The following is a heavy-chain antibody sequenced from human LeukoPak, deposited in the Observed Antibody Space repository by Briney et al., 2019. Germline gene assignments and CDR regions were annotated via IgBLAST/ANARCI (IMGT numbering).Heavy chain of an antibody. CDR1: GGSISSSSYY. D-gene: IGHD5-18*01. CDR3: ARPAYSYPLAFGFFDY. Sequence: SETLSLTCTVSGGSISSSSYYWGWIRQPPGKGLEWIGSIYYSGSTSYSPSLKSRITISVDTSKNEFSLKLDSVTAADTAVYYCARPAYSYPLAFGFFDYWGQGALVTVSS. V-gene: IGHV4-39*01. J-gene: IGHJ4*02. CDR2: IYYSGST.